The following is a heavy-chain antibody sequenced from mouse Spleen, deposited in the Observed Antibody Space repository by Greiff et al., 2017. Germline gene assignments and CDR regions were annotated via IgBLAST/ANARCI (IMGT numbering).Heavy chain of an antibody. V-gene: IGHV5-9-3*01. Sequence: EVQLVESGGGLVKPGGSLKLSCAASGFTFSSYAMSWVRQTPEKRLEWVATFSSGGSYTYYPDSVRGRFPISRDNAKNTLYMQMSSLRSEDTAMYYCARHSIYYDYDGGIMDYWGQGTSVTVSS. CDR2: FSSGGSYT. CDR1: GFTFSSYA. J-gene: IGHJ4*01. CDR3: ARHSIYYDYDGGIMDY. D-gene: IGHD2-4*01.